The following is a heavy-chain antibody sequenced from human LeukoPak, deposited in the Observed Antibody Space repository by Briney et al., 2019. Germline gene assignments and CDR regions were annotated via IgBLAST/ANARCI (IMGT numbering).Heavy chain of an antibody. CDR3: AGVGLDRRGYSGYEAFDY. V-gene: IGHV3-30*04. Sequence: PGRSLRLSCAASGFTFSTYAMHWVRQAPGKGLEWVAAISYDGSNKNYADSVKGRFTISRDNSKNTLYLQINSLRAEDTAVHYCAGVGLDRRGYSGYEAFDYWGQGTLVTVSS. D-gene: IGHD5-12*01. J-gene: IGHJ4*02. CDR2: ISYDGSNK. CDR1: GFTFSTYA.